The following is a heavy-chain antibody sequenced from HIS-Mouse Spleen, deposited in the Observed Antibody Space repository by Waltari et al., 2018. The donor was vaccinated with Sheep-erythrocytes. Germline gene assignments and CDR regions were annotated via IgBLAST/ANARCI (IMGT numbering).Heavy chain of an antibody. CDR3: ARDEGTYYDFWSGYPPSYYFDY. CDR1: GGSISSSSYY. Sequence: QLQLQESGPGLVKPSETLSLTCTVSGGSISSSSYYWGWIRQPPGKGLEWIGSIYYSGSTCYNPSLKSRVTISVDTSKTQFSLKLSSVTAADTAVYYCARDEGTYYDFWSGYPPSYYFDYWGQGTLVTVSS. V-gene: IGHV4-39*07. CDR2: IYYSGST. D-gene: IGHD3-3*01. J-gene: IGHJ4*02.